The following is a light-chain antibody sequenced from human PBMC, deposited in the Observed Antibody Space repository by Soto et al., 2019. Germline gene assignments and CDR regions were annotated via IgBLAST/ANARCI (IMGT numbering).Light chain of an antibody. CDR3: QQYNSYST. CDR1: QSISSW. CDR2: DAS. V-gene: IGKV1-5*01. Sequence: DIQMNHSAATLSASVGDRVTITCRASQSISSWLAWYQQKPGKAPKLLIYDASSLESGVPSRFSGSGSGTEFTLTISSLQPDDFATYYCQQYNSYSTFGQGTKVDIK. J-gene: IGKJ1*01.